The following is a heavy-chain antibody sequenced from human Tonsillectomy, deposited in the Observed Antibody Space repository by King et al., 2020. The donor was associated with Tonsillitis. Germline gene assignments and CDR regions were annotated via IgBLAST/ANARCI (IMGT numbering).Heavy chain of an antibody. CDR1: GFSLSTSGMC. D-gene: IGHD3-22*01. V-gene: IGHV2-70*15. Sequence: HVTLKESGPALVKPTQTLTLTCTFSGFSLSTSGMCVSWIRQPPGKALEWLARIDWDDDKYYSTSLKTRLTISKDTPKNPVVLTMTNMDPVDTATYYCARIYDSSGYGPFDYWGQGTLVTVSS. CDR2: IDWDDDK. CDR3: ARIYDSSGYGPFDY. J-gene: IGHJ4*02.